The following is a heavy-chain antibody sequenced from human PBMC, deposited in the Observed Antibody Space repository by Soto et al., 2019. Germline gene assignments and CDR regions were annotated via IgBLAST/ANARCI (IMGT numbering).Heavy chain of an antibody. CDR2: ISGSGSST. CDR1: EFTFSSYA. D-gene: IGHD2-15*01. J-gene: IGHJ4*02. CDR3: ATAKLLLPWLFDY. V-gene: IGHV3-23*01. Sequence: PGGSLRLSCAASEFTFSSYAMSWVRQAPGKGLEWVSSISGSGSSTYYADSVKGRFTIARDNSKNTLLLQMNSLRAEDTAVYYCATAKLLLPWLFDYWGQGTLVTVSS.